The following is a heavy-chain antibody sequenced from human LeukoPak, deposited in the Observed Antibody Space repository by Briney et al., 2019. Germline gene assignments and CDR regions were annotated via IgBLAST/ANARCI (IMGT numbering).Heavy chain of an antibody. CDR1: GFTFSSYG. Sequence: GGSLRLSCAASGFTFSSYGMHWVRQAPGKGLEWVAVISYDGSNKYYADSVKGRFTISRDNSKNTLYLQMNSLRAEDTAVYYCASMRVTPFNFDYWGQGTLVTVSS. J-gene: IGHJ4*02. CDR3: ASMRVTPFNFDY. D-gene: IGHD3-10*01. V-gene: IGHV3-30*03. CDR2: ISYDGSNK.